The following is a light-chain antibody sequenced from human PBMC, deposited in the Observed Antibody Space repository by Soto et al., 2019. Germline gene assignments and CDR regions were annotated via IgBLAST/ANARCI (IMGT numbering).Light chain of an antibody. Sequence: DIQMTQSPSTLSASVGDRVTTTCRASQGVSSHLAWHQQKPGKAPKLLIYEVSTLQSGVSSRFSGSGSGTDFTLTISSLQPEDFATYYCQHLNSYPITFGQGTRLEIK. J-gene: IGKJ5*01. V-gene: IGKV1-9*01. CDR1: QGVSSH. CDR2: EVS. CDR3: QHLNSYPIT.